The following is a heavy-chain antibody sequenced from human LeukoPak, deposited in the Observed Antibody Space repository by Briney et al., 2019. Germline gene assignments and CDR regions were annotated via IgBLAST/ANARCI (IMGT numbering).Heavy chain of an antibody. D-gene: IGHD2-8*01. CDR2: ISYDGSNK. CDR1: GFTFSSYA. V-gene: IGHV3-30-3*01. Sequence: GRSLRLSCAASGFTFSSYAMHWVRQAPGKGLEWVAVISYDGSNKYYADSVKGRFTISRDNSKNTLYLQMNSLRAEDTAVYYCARDRSNYCTNGVCYILDYWGQGTLVTVSS. CDR3: ARDRSNYCTNGVCYILDY. J-gene: IGHJ4*02.